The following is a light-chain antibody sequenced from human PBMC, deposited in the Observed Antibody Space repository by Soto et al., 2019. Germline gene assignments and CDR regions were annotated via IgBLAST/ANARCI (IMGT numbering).Light chain of an antibody. CDR2: DAS. V-gene: IGKV1-33*01. CDR1: QDISNY. Sequence: QLDKCPCPLSASVGDRVTLTCQASQDISNYLDWYQQKPGKAPKLLIYDASNLETGIPSRFSGSGSGTDFTFTISSLQPDDIAAYYCHPYYHRRRFGEVTRAAIK. J-gene: IGKJ5*01. CDR3: HPYYHRRR.